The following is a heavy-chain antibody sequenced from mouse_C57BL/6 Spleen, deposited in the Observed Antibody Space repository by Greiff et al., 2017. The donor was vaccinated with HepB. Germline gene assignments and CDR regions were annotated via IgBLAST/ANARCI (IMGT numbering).Heavy chain of an antibody. Sequence: QVQLQQSGAELVRPGTSVKVSCKASGYAFTNYLIEWVKQRPGQGLEWIGVINPGSGGTNYNEKFKGKATLTADKSSSTAYMQRSSLTSEDSAVYFCAREGGYYGYAMDYWGQGTSVTVSS. J-gene: IGHJ4*01. V-gene: IGHV1-54*01. D-gene: IGHD1-1*02. CDR1: GYAFTNYL. CDR2: INPGSGGT. CDR3: AREGGYYGYAMDY.